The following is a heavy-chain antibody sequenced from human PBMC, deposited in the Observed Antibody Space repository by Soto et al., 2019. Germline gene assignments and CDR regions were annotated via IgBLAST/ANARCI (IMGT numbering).Heavy chain of an antibody. CDR2: IYTSGTT. Sequence: SETLSLTCTVSGGSISDYFWSWIRQPAGKGLEWVGRIYTSGTTNYNPSLKSRVTMSVDTSKNHFSLRLGSMTAADSAVYYCARLGTNGQTLDYWGQGTLVTVSS. CDR3: ARLGTNGQTLDY. D-gene: IGHD3-16*01. CDR1: GGSISDYF. V-gene: IGHV4-4*07. J-gene: IGHJ4*02.